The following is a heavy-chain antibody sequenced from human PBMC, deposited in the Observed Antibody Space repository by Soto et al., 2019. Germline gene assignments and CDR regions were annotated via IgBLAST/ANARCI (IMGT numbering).Heavy chain of an antibody. CDR1: GFTFSNFN. Sequence: EVQLVESGRGLVQPGESLRLSCAASGFTFSNFNMHWVRQAPGKGLEWISYISASNTTVYYGDSVKGRFTISRDNAKNSLYLQMNSLRDEDTAVYYCARIYRRDGNKYADYWGQGTLVTVSS. CDR3: ARIYRRDGNKYADY. V-gene: IGHV3-48*02. D-gene: IGHD3-16*02. CDR2: ISASNTTV. J-gene: IGHJ4*02.